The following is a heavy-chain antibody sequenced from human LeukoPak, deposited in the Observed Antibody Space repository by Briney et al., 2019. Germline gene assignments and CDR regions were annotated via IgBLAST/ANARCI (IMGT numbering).Heavy chain of an antibody. D-gene: IGHD3-10*01. CDR3: AAVPHYMVRGVIRNDY. CDR2: IVVGSGNT. CDR1: GFTFTSSA. J-gene: IGHJ4*02. V-gene: IGHV1-58*01. Sequence: TSVKVSCKASGFTFTSSAVQWVRQARGQRLEWIGWIVVGSGNTNYAQEFQERVTITRDMSTSTAYMELSSLRSEDTAVYYCAAVPHYMVRGVIRNDYWGQGTLVTVSS.